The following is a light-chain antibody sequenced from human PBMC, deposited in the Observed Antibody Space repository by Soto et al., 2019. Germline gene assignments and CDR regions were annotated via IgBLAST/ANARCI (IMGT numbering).Light chain of an antibody. CDR3: QQRSNWPRELT. CDR1: QSVSSY. J-gene: IGKJ4*01. CDR2: DAS. V-gene: IGKV3-11*01. Sequence: EIVLTQSPTTLSLSPGERATLSCRASQSVSSYLAWYQQKPGQAPRLLIYDASNRATGIPARFSGSGSGTDVTLTISSREPEDFAVYYCQQRSNWPRELTFGGGTKVEIK.